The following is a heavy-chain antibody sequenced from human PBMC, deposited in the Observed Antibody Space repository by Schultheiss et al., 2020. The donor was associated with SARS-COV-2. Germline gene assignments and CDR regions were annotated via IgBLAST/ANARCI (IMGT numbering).Heavy chain of an antibody. Sequence: GGSLRLSCAASGFTFSDYYMSWIRQAPGKGLEWVSVIYSGGSTYYADSVKGRFTISRDNAKNSLYLQMNSLRAEDTAVYYCAKDGGITMIVVVITYLDYWGQGTLVTVSS. D-gene: IGHD3-22*01. CDR1: GFTFSDYY. J-gene: IGHJ4*02. V-gene: IGHV3-53*01. CDR3: AKDGGITMIVVVITYLDY. CDR2: IYSGGST.